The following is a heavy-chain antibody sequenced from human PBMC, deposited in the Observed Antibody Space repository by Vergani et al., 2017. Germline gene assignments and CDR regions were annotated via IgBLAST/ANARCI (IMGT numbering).Heavy chain of an antibody. Sequence: EVQLVESGGGLVQPGRSLRLSCTASGFTFGDYAMSWFRQAPGKGLEWVGFIRSKAYGGTTEYAASVKGRFTISRDDSKSIAYLQMNSLKTEDTALYYCTRDYSYGSKDPPYYYYYGMDVWGQGTTVTVSS. CDR1: GFTFGDYA. D-gene: IGHD5-18*01. V-gene: IGHV3-49*03. J-gene: IGHJ6*02. CDR2: IRSKAYGGTT. CDR3: TRDYSYGSKDPPYYYYYGMDV.